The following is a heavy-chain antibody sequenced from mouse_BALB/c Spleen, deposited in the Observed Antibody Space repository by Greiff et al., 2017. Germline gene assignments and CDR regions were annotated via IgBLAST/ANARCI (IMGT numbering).Heavy chain of an antibody. CDR3: TLYYYGSSYYFDY. CDR2: IYPSDSYT. CDR1: GYTFTSYW. J-gene: IGHJ2*01. V-gene: IGHV1-69*02. D-gene: IGHD1-1*01. Sequence: VKLQQPGAELVRPGASVKLSCKASGYTFTSYWINWVKQRPGQGLEWIGNIYPSDSYTNYNQKFKDKATLTVDKSSSTAYMQLSSPTSEDSAVYYCTLYYYGSSYYFDYWGQGTTLTVSS.